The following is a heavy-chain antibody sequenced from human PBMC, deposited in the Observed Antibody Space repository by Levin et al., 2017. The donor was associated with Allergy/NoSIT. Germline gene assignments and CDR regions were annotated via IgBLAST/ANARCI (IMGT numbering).Heavy chain of an antibody. V-gene: IGHV3-23*01. CDR2: ISGGTGST. CDR1: GFTFSNFG. CDR3: AKDLYEFWGGYSSPNVFSD. Sequence: GGSLRLSCAASGFTFSNFGMSWVRQAPGKGLEWVSTISGGTGSTFYAESVKGRFTISRDNSKNTLYLQMNSVRAEDTAVYHCAKDLYEFWGGYSSPNVFSDWGQGTMVTVSS. J-gene: IGHJ3*01. D-gene: IGHD3-3*01.